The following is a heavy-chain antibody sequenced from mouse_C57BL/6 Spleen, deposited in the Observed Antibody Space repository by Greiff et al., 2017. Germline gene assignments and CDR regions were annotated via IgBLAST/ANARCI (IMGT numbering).Heavy chain of an antibody. CDR3: ARDDGNYGGFAY. J-gene: IGHJ3*01. CDR2: INYDGSST. Sequence: EVQLVESEGGLVQPGSSMKLSCTASGFTFSDYYMAWVRQVPEKGLEWVANINYDGSSTYYLDSLKSRFIISRDNAKNILYLQMSSLKSEDTATYYCARDDGNYGGFAYWGQGTLVTVSA. D-gene: IGHD2-1*01. CDR1: GFTFSDYY. V-gene: IGHV5-16*01.